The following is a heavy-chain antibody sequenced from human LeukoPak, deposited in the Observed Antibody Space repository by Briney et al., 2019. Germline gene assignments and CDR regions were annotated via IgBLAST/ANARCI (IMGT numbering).Heavy chain of an antibody. CDR1: GGSISSGGYY. Sequence: SQTLSLTCTVSGGSISSGGYYRSWIRQPPGKGLEWIGYIYHSGSTYYNPSLKSRVTISVDRSKNQFSLKLSSVTAADTAVYYCARGRGGSYREDYFDYWGQGTLVTVSS. J-gene: IGHJ4*02. D-gene: IGHD1-26*01. CDR2: IYHSGST. CDR3: ARGRGGSYREDYFDY. V-gene: IGHV4-30-2*01.